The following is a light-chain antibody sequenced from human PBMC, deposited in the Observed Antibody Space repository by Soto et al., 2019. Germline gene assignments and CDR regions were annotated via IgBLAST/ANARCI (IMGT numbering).Light chain of an antibody. CDR2: GAS. CDR1: QSVSSN. J-gene: IGKJ5*01. CDR3: QQYDSYSYT. Sequence: VMTQSPATLSVSPGERAALSCRASQSVSSNLAWYQQKPGQAPRLLIYGASTRATGIPARFSGSGSGTEFTLTISSLQPDDFATYYCQQYDSYSYTFGQGTRLEI. V-gene: IGKV3-15*01.